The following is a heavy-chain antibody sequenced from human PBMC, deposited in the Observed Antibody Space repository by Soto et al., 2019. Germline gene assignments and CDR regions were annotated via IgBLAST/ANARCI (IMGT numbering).Heavy chain of an antibody. CDR1: GDTFRRHG. CDR2: IIPTFGTA. Sequence: ASVKVSCKASGDTFRRHGISWVRQAPGQGPEWMGGIIPTFGTANYAQRFQGRVTITADKSTSTAYMELSSLRSDDSAVYYCATRRHNYGSGSYYPLYYYYGMDVWGQGTTVTVSS. D-gene: IGHD3-10*01. V-gene: IGHV1-69*06. CDR3: ATRRHNYGSGSYYPLYYYYGMDV. J-gene: IGHJ6*02.